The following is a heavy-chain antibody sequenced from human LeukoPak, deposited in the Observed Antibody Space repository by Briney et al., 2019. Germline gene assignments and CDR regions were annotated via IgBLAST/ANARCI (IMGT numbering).Heavy chain of an antibody. CDR3: ARHYGGYVSYGLDV. Sequence: SETLSLTCTVSGGSISSYYWSWIRQPPGKGLEWIGYIYYSGTTNYSPSLKSRVTISVDTSENQFSLKLSSVTAADTAVYYCARHYGGYVSYGLDVWGQGTAVTVSS. CDR2: IYYSGTT. J-gene: IGHJ6*02. V-gene: IGHV4-59*01. CDR1: GGSISSYY. D-gene: IGHD5-12*01.